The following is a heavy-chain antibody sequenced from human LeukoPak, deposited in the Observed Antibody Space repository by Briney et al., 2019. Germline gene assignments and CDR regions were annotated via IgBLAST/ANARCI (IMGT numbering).Heavy chain of an antibody. CDR3: ARGSGRYLY. V-gene: IGHV4-39*07. CDR2: IFYSGST. D-gene: IGHD6-19*01. CDR1: GGSISTSSYY. J-gene: IGHJ4*02. Sequence: SETLSLTCTVSGGSISTSSYYWGWVRQPPGKGLEWIGNIFYSGSTYYSPSLKSRVTISVDTSKNQFSLKLSSVTAADTAVYYCARGSGRYLYWGQGTLVTVSS.